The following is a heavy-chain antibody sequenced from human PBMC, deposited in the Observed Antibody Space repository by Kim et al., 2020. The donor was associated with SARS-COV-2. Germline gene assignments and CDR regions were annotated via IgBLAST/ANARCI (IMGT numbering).Heavy chain of an antibody. CDR1: GFTFSSHW. V-gene: IGHV3-7*03. D-gene: IGHD4-17*01. CDR2: INHGGSDT. CDR3: ARDLRTTG. J-gene: IGHJ4*02. Sequence: GGSLRLSCAASGFTFSSHWLTWVRQAPGKGPEWVATINHGGSDTYYVDSVKGRFTISRDNAENPLYLQMNSLRAEDTAVYYCARDLRTTGWAEGTLVTVPS.